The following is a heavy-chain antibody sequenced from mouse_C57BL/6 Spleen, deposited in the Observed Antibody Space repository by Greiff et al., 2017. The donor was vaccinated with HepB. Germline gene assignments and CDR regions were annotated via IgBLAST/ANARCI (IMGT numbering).Heavy chain of an antibody. CDR1: GYTFTDYN. J-gene: IGHJ3*01. CDR2: INPNTGCT. CDR3: ASFLYDGYYAWFAY. D-gene: IGHD2-3*01. Sequence: EVQLQQSGPELVKPGASVKIHCKASGYTFTDYNMDWVKQSHGKSLEWIGDINPNTGCTIYNQKFKGKATLTVDKSSSPAYMELRSLTSVDTAVYSCASFLYDGYYAWFAYWGQGTLVTVSA. V-gene: IGHV1-18*01.